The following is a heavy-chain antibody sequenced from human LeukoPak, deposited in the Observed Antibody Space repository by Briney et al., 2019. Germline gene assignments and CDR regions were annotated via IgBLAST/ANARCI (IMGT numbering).Heavy chain of an antibody. CDR2: IKQDGSEK. J-gene: IGHJ4*02. CDR3: ARETPDCSGGSCYPGGSDY. V-gene: IGHV3-7*03. Sequence: GGSLRLSCAASGFTFSSYWISWVRQAPGKGLEWVANIKQDGSEKYYVDSVKGRFTISRDNAKNSLYLQMNSLRAEDTAVYYCARETPDCSGGSCYPGGSDYWGQGTLVTVSS. CDR1: GFTFSSYW. D-gene: IGHD2-15*01.